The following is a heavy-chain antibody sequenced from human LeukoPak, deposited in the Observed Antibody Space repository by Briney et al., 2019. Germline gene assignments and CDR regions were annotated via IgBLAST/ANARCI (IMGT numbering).Heavy chain of an antibody. CDR2: ISGSGGST. CDR1: GFTFNSYA. Sequence: TGGSLRLSCAASGFTFNSYAMSWVRQAPGKGLEWVSAISGSGGSTYYADSVKGRFTISRDNSKNTLYLQMNSLRAEDTAVYYCAKDLPPNSSGYFLDYWGQGTLVTVSS. V-gene: IGHV3-23*01. J-gene: IGHJ4*02. CDR3: AKDLPPNSSGYFLDY. D-gene: IGHD3-22*01.